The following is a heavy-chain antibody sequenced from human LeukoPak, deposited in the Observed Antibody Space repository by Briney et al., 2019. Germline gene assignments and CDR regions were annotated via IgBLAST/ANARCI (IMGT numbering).Heavy chain of an antibody. CDR1: GFTFSSYW. CDR2: INEDGSEK. D-gene: IGHD3-3*01. Sequence: GGSLRLSCEASGFTFSSYWMSWVRQAPGKGLEWVANINEDGSEKYYVESVKGRFTISRDNAKNSLYLQMDSLRAEDTAVYYCARDGPHYDFWSGPAYWGQGTLVTVSP. CDR3: ARDGPHYDFWSGPAY. J-gene: IGHJ4*02. V-gene: IGHV3-7*05.